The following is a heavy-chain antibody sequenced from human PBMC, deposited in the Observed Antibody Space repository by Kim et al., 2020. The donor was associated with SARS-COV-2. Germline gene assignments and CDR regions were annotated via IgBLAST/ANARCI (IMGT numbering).Heavy chain of an antibody. CDR3: ARHLVNYGSGSWGFDS. V-gene: IGHV4-39*01. CDR1: GGSISSSSYY. CDR2: IYYSGST. J-gene: IGHJ5*01. D-gene: IGHD3-10*01. Sequence: SETLSLTCTVSGGSISSSSYYWGWIRQPPGKGLEWIGSIYYSGSTYYNPSLKSRVTITVDTSKNQFSLKLSSVTAADTAVYYCARHLVNYGSGSWGFDSWGQGTLVTVSS.